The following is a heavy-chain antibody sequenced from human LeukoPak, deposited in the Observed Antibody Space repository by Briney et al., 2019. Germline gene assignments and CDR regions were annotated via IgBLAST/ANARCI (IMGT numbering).Heavy chain of an antibody. CDR2: IIPIFGTA. CDR3: ARSTYGDRQNFDY. J-gene: IGHJ4*02. CDR1: GGTFSSHA. D-gene: IGHD4-17*01. V-gene: IGHV1-69*13. Sequence: GASVKVSCKASGGTFSSHAISWVRQAPGQGLEWMGGIIPIFGTANYAQKFQGRVTITADESTSTAYMELSSLRSEDTAVYYCARSTYGDRQNFDYWGQGTLVTVSS.